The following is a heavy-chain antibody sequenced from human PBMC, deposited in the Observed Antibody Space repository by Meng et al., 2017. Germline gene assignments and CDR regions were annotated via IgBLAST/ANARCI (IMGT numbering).Heavy chain of an antibody. CDR2: INSDGSST. Sequence: VPRVESGGGCGRPGGSLRPSCAASGFTFSSYWMHWVRQAPGRGLVWVSRINSDGSSTSYADSVKGRFTISRDNSKNTLYLQMNSLRAEDTAVYYCARDQDGPETGLFDYWGQGTLVTVSS. CDR1: GFTFSSYW. J-gene: IGHJ4*02. V-gene: IGHV3-74*01. D-gene: IGHD7-27*01. CDR3: ARDQDGPETGLFDY.